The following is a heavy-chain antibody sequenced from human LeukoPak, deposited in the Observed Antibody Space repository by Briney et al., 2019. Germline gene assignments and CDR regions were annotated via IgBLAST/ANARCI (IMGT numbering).Heavy chain of an antibody. CDR1: AFTFRSYA. V-gene: IGHV3-23*01. J-gene: IGHJ4*02. CDR3: AKGAASRGYTYVAN. D-gene: IGHD5-18*01. CDR2: ISGSGGST. Sequence: GGSLRLSCAASAFTFRSYAMICVRQAPGKGLEWVSGISGSGGSTYYSDSAKGRFTISRDNSNNTLYLQMNSLRAEDTAVYYCAKGAASRGYTYVANWGQGTLVTVSS.